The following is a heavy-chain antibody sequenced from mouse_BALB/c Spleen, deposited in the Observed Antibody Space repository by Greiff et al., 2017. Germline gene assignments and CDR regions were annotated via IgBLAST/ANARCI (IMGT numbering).Heavy chain of an antibody. Sequence: EVQLVESGGGLVKPGGSLKLSCAASGFTFSSYAMSWVRQTPEKRLEWVASISSGGSTYYPDSVKGRFTISRDNARNILYLQMSSLRSEDTAMYYCAREEPYYYGSSYPYYFDYWGQGTTLTVSS. D-gene: IGHD1-1*01. V-gene: IGHV5-6-5*01. CDR3: AREEPYYYGSSYPYYFDY. CDR2: ISSGGST. CDR1: GFTFSSYA. J-gene: IGHJ2*01.